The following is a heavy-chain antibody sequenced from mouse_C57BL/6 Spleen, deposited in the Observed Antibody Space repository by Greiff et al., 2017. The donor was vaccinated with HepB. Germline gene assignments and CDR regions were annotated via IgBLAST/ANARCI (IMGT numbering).Heavy chain of an antibody. CDR3: ARRGDYDGWFAY. J-gene: IGHJ3*01. V-gene: IGHV1-69*01. CDR1: GYTFTSYW. D-gene: IGHD2-4*01. CDR2: IDPSDSYT. Sequence: QVQLQQPGAELVMPGASVKLSCKASGYTFTSYWMHWVKQRPGQGLEWIGEIDPSDSYTNYNQKFKGKSTLTVDKSSSTAYRQLSSLTSEDSAVYYCARRGDYDGWFAYWGQGTLVTVSA.